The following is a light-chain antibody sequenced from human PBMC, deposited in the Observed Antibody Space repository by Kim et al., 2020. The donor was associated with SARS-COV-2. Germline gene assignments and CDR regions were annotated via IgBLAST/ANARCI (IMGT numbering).Light chain of an antibody. V-gene: IGKV3-20*01. CDR1: QSVNIDY. Sequence: LSPGERATLSCRASQSVNIDYLAWYQQKPGQAPRLLIYGASSRATGITDRFSGSGSGTDFTLTIARLEPEDFAVYYCQQYGGSRNFGQGTKLEI. CDR3: QQYGGSRN. CDR2: GAS. J-gene: IGKJ2*01.